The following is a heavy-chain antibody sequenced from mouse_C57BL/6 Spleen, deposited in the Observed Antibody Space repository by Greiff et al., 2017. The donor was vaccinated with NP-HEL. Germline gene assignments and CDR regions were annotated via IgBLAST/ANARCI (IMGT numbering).Heavy chain of an antibody. Sequence: VQLQQSGAELVKPGASVKLSCKASGYTFTSYWMHWVKQRPGRGLEWIGWIDPNSGGTKYNEKFKSKATLTVDKPSSTAYMQLSSLTSEDSAVYYGASPSGSSYDYAMDYWGQGTSVTVSS. J-gene: IGHJ4*01. CDR2: IDPNSGGT. D-gene: IGHD1-1*01. V-gene: IGHV1-72*01. CDR1: GYTFTSYW. CDR3: ASPSGSSYDYAMDY.